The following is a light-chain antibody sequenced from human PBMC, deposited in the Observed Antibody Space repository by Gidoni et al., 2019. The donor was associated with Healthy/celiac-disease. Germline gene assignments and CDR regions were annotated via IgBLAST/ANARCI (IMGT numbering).Light chain of an antibody. V-gene: IGKV3-11*01. Sequence: EIVLTQSPATLYLSPGERATLACRASQSVSSYLAWYQQKPCQAPRLLIYDASNMATGIPSRFSGSGSGTDFTLTISSLEPEDFAVYYCQQRSNWPLTFGGXTKVEIK. CDR1: QSVSSY. J-gene: IGKJ4*01. CDR3: QQRSNWPLT. CDR2: DAS.